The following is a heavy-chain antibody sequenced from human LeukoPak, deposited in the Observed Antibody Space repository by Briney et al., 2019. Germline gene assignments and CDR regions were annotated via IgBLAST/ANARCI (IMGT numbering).Heavy chain of an antibody. D-gene: IGHD6-19*01. CDR3: ARVVAGITVDIEIDY. V-gene: IGHV3-33*01. J-gene: IGHJ4*02. CDR1: GFTFSSYG. Sequence: GGSLRLSCAASGFTFSSYGMHWIRQDPGKGLEWVAVIWYDGSNKYYADSVKGRFTISRDNSKNTLYLQMNSLRAEDTAVYYCARVVAGITVDIEIDYWGQGTLVTVSS. CDR2: IWYDGSNK.